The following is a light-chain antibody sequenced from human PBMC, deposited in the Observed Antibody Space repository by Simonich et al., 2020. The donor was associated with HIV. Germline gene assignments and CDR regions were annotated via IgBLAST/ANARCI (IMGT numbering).Light chain of an antibody. CDR1: HSVNRH. Sequence: EIVMTQTPATLSVSPGERPTLSCIPSHSVNRHVTWYQQKPGQAPRLLIFAVSTRATDNPARFSGSGSGTEFTLTIISIQSEDFAVYYCQQYNTWVSITFGQGTRLEMK. CDR2: AVS. CDR3: QQYNTWVSIT. J-gene: IGKJ5*01. V-gene: IGKV3-15*01.